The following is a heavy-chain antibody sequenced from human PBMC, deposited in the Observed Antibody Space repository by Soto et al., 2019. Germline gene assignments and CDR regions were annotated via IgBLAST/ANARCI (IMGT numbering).Heavy chain of an antibody. CDR3: ARDNTMVRGVMIPWFDP. V-gene: IGHV3-21*01. Sequence: PVGSLRLSCAASGFTFSSYSMNWVRQAPGKGLEWVSSISSSSSYIYYADSVKGRFTISRDNAKNSLYLQMNSLRAEDTAVYYCARDNTMVRGVMIPWFDPWGQGTLVTVSS. CDR1: GFTFSSYS. CDR2: ISSSSSYI. D-gene: IGHD3-10*01. J-gene: IGHJ5*02.